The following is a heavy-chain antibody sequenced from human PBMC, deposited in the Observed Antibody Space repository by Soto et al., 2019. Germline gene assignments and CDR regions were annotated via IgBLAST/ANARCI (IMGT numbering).Heavy chain of an antibody. D-gene: IGHD6-19*01. CDR2: IRRKANSYTT. V-gene: IGHV3-72*01. J-gene: IGHJ6*02. Sequence: EVQLVESGGGLVQPGGSLRPSCAASGLIFSDYHMDWVRQAPGKGLEWVGRIRRKANSYTTEYAASVKGRFTISRDDSKNSLYLQMNSLKSEDTAVYYCAMLGGWSGGSSRMDVWGQGTTVTVSS. CDR1: GLIFSDYH. CDR3: AMLGGWSGGSSRMDV.